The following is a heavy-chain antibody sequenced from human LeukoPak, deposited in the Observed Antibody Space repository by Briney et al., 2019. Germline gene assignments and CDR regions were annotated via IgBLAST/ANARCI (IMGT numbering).Heavy chain of an antibody. CDR2: ISSSGSTK. CDR3: ARDLRAGAFGI. V-gene: IGHV3-48*03. CDR1: GFIFSSHE. J-gene: IGHJ3*02. Sequence: GGSLRLSCAVSGFIFSSHEMNWVRQAPGKGLEWASYISSSGSTKHYADSVRGRFTISRDNDKNSLYLQMNRLRAEDTAVYYCARDLRAGAFGIWGQGTMVTVSS.